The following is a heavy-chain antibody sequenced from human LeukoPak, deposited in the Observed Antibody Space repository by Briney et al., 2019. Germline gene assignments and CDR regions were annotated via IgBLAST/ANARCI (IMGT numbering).Heavy chain of an antibody. V-gene: IGHV3-23*01. CDR2: ISGSGGST. J-gene: IGHJ6*02. Sequence: GASLRLSCAASGFTFSSYAMSWVRQGPGKGLEWVSAISGSGGSTYYADSVKGRFTISRDNSKNTLYLQMNSLRAEDTAVYYCTKDAGARIDYYYGMDVWGQGTTVTVSS. CDR3: TKDAGARIDYYYGMDV. D-gene: IGHD3-10*01. CDR1: GFTFSSYA.